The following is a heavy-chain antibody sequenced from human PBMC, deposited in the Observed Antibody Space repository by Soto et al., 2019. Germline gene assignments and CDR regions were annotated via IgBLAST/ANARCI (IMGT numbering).Heavy chain of an antibody. CDR2: ISGSGGST. J-gene: IGHJ6*02. CDR1: GFTFSSYA. Sequence: EVQLLESGGGLVQPGGSLRLSCAASGFTFSSYAMSWVRQAPGKGLEWVSAISGSGGSTYYADSVKGRFTISRDNSKKTLYLQMNSLRAEDTAVFYCAKARRTLAGNFYCYGLDVWGQGTTVTVSS. V-gene: IGHV3-23*01. CDR3: AKARRTLAGNFYCYGLDV. D-gene: IGHD6-19*01.